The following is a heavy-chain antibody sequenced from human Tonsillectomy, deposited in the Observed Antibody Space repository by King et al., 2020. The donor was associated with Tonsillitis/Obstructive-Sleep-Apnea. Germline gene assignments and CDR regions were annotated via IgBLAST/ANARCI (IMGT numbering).Heavy chain of an antibody. J-gene: IGHJ4*02. CDR1: GYTFNNYA. Sequence: QLVQSGSELKKPWASVKVSCKASGYTFNNYAMNWVRQAPGQGLEWMGWINTNTGNPTYAQGFTGRFVFSLDTSVSTAYLQINGLKAEDTAVYYCARDASSTDYDSDPRVYWGQGTLVTVSS. V-gene: IGHV7-4-1*02. CDR2: INTNTGNP. CDR3: ARDASSTDYDSDPRVY. D-gene: IGHD4-17*01.